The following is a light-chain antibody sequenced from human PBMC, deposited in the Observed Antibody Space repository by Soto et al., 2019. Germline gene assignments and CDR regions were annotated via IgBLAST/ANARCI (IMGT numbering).Light chain of an antibody. Sequence: DIQMTQSPSSLSASVGDRVTVTCRASQSISTWLAWYQQKPGKAPKLLIYKASTLKSGVPSRFSGSGSGTEFTLTISSLEPEDFAVYCCQQRSNWPLITFGQGTRLETK. CDR2: KAS. V-gene: IGKV1-5*03. CDR1: QSISTW. CDR3: QQRSNWPLIT. J-gene: IGKJ5*01.